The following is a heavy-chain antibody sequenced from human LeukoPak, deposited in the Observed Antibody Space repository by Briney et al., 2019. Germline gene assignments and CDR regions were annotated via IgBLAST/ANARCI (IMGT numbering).Heavy chain of an antibody. D-gene: IGHD3-9*01. J-gene: IGHJ4*02. CDR3: ASRALYDILTGFERRFDY. Sequence: SETLSLTCAVYGGSFSGYYWSWIRQPPGKGLEWIGEINHSGSTNYNPSLKSRVSISIDTSKSQFSLKLNSVTAADTAVYYCASRALYDILTGFERRFDYWGQGTLVTVSS. V-gene: IGHV4-34*01. CDR2: INHSGST. CDR1: GGSFSGYY.